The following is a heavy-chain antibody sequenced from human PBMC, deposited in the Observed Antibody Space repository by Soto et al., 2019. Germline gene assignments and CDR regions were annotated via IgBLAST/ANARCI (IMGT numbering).Heavy chain of an antibody. D-gene: IGHD3-9*01. J-gene: IGHJ5*02. CDR1: GGSISTYY. Sequence: QVQLQESGPGLVKPSETLSLTCTVSGGSISTYYWSWIRQPPGKGLEWIWYIYYSGSTNYNPSLKSRVTISLDTSKNQFALKRSSVTAADTAVYYCARDRLANWFDPWGQGTLVTVSS. CDR2: IYYSGST. CDR3: ARDRLANWFDP. V-gene: IGHV4-59*01.